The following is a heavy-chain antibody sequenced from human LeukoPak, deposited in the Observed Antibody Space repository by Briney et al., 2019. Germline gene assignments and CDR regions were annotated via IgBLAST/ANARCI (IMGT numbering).Heavy chain of an antibody. J-gene: IGHJ5*02. CDR1: GGSISNYY. D-gene: IGHD5-18*01. CDR3: ARVLGYSYGYNWFDP. V-gene: IGHV4-4*07. Sequence: SETLSLTCTVSGGSISNYYWNWIRQPAGKGLEWIGRIYSSGSTNYNPSLKSRVTMSVDTSKNQFSLKLSSVTAADTAVYYCARVLGYSYGYNWFDPWGQGTLVTVSS. CDR2: IYSSGST.